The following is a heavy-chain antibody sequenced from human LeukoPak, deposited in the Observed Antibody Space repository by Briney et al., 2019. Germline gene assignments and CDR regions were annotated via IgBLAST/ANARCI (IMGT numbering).Heavy chain of an antibody. J-gene: IGHJ5*02. CDR3: AGVGGVKNGWFDP. CDR1: GFTFGDYA. CDR2: IRSKAYGGTT. Sequence: GGSLRLSCTASGFTFGDYAMSWVRQAPGKGLEWVGFIRSKAYGGTTEYAASVKGRFTISRDDSKSIAYLQMNSLKTEDTAVYYCAGVGGVKNGWFDPWDQGTLVTVSS. V-gene: IGHV3-49*04. D-gene: IGHD2-15*01.